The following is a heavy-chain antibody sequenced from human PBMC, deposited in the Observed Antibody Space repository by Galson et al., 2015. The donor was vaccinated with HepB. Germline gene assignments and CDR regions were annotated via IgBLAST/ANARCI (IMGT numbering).Heavy chain of an antibody. CDR3: TTEKKSYCGGDCYPTYYSYYMDV. CDR1: SLTFDKAW. V-gene: IGHV3-15*07. D-gene: IGHD2-21*01. CDR2: IKSTGDGGTT. Sequence: SLRLSCAASSLTFDKAWMNWVRHTAGKGLEWVGRIKSTGDGGTTDYAAAVKGRFTISRDDSKKTVYLQMSSLKTEDTAVYYCTTEKKSYCGGDCYPTYYSYYMDVWGKGATVTVSS. J-gene: IGHJ6*03.